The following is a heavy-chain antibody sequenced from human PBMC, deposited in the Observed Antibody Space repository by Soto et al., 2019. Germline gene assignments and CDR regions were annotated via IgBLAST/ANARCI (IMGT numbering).Heavy chain of an antibody. CDR1: GFTFSSYA. Sequence: GGSLRLSCAASGFTFSSYAMHWVRQAPGKGLEWVAVISYDGSNKYYADSVKGRFTISRDNSKNTLYLQMNSLRAEDTAVYYYARDGRWLAVDYWGQGTLVTVSS. V-gene: IGHV3-30-3*01. CDR2: ISYDGSNK. CDR3: ARDGRWLAVDY. J-gene: IGHJ4*02. D-gene: IGHD3-9*01.